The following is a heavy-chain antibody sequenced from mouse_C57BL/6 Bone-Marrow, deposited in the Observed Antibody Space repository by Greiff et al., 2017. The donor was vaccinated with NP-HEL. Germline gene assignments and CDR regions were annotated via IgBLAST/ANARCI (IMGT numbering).Heavy chain of an antibody. Sequence: QVQLKQPGAELVKPGASVKVSCKASGYTFTSYWMHWVKQRPGQGLEWIGRIHPSDSDTNYNQKFKGKATLTVDKSSSTAYMQLSSLTSEDSAVYYCAIVIVTTPYYAMDYWGRGTSVTVSS. CDR1: GYTFTSYW. D-gene: IGHD2-5*01. J-gene: IGHJ4*01. CDR3: AIVIVTTPYYAMDY. CDR2: IHPSDSDT. V-gene: IGHV1-74*01.